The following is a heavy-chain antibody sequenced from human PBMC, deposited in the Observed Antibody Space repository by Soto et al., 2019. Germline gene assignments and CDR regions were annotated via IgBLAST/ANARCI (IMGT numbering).Heavy chain of an antibody. V-gene: IGHV3-30*18. CDR1: GFTFSGYA. CDR2: VSHDGRTT. J-gene: IGHJ4*02. D-gene: IGHD6-19*01. CDR3: AKGGRQWLVTSDFNY. Sequence: VQLVESGGGVVQPGRSVRLSCAASGFTFSGYAMHWVRQAPGKGLEWVAVVSHDGRTTHYADSVKGRFTIARDSSKNTVSLEMTSLRAEDTAVYYCAKGGRQWLVTSDFNYWGQGALVTVSS.